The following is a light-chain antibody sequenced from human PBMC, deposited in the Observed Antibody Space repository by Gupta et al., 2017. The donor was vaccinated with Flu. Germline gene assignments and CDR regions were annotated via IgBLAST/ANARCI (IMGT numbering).Light chain of an antibody. V-gene: IGKV2-28*01. J-gene: IGKJ4*01. CDR2: LGS. CDR1: QSLLHSNGYNY. CDR3: MQALQTPPAT. Sequence: DIVMTQSPLSLPVTPGEPASISCRSSQSLLHSNGYNYLDWYLQKPGQSPQLLIYLGSNRASGVPDRFSGSGSCTDFTLKISRVEAEDVGVYYCMQALQTPPATFGGGTKVEIK.